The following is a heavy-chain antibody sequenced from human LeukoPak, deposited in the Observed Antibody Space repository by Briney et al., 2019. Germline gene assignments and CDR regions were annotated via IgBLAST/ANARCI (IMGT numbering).Heavy chain of an antibody. CDR1: GFTFSSYA. V-gene: IGHV3-23*01. CDR3: VKVNGLSASSPYVDYDS. D-gene: IGHD3-9*01. CDR2: LSNTGVST. J-gene: IGHJ4*02. Sequence: GGSLRLSCAASGFTFSSYAMSWVRQAPGKGLEWISSLSNTGVSTYYADSVKGRFTISRDNSRNALNLQMTSLRLEDTAVYYCVKVNGLSASSPYVDYDSWGQGTLVSVSS.